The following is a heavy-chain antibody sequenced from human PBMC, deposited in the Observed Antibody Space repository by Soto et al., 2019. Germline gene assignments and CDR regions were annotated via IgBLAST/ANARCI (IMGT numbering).Heavy chain of an antibody. V-gene: IGHV1-24*01. Sequence: QVQLVQSGAEVKKPGASVKVSCKVSGYTLTELSMHWVRQAPGKGLEWMGGFDPEDGETIYAQKFQGRVTRTGDPSTDAAYMELSSMRSEDTAVYYCARVGYYYGMDVWGQGTTVTVSS. CDR2: FDPEDGET. CDR3: ARVGYYYGMDV. J-gene: IGHJ6*02. CDR1: GYTLTELS.